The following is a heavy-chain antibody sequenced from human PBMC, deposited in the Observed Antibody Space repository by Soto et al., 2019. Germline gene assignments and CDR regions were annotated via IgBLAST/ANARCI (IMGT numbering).Heavy chain of an antibody. CDR1: GDSVSSNSAA. CDR2: TYYRSKWYN. CDR3: ARGEQYSGRIFDY. J-gene: IGHJ4*02. D-gene: IGHD1-26*01. V-gene: IGHV6-1*01. Sequence: QVQLQQSGPGLVKPSQTLSVTCGISGDSVSSNSAAWNWLRQSPSRGLEWLGRTYYRSKWYNDYAVSVESRITLNPDTSKNHFSLQLNFVTPEDTAVYFCARGEQYSGRIFDYWGQGTLVTVSS.